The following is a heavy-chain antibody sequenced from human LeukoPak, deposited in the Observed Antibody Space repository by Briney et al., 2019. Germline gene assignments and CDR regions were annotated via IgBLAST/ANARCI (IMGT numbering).Heavy chain of an antibody. V-gene: IGHV1-2*02. D-gene: IGHD1-1*01. Sequence: ASVKVSCKASGYTFTGYYMHWVRQAPGQGLEWMGWINPNSGGTNYAQKLQGRVTMTRDTSISTAYMELSRLRSDDTAVYYCARAQERQYYYYYYYMDVWGKGTTVTVSS. CDR1: GYTFTGYY. J-gene: IGHJ6*03. CDR3: ARAQERQYYYYYYYMDV. CDR2: INPNSGGT.